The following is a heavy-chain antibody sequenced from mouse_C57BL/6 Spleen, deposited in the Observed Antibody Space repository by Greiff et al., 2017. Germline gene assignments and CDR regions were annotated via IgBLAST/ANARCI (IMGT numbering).Heavy chain of an antibody. CDR1: GFTFSSYA. J-gene: IGHJ4*01. D-gene: IGHD2-1*01. V-gene: IGHV5-9-1*02. Sequence: EVKLVESGEGLVKPGGSLKLSCAASGFTFSSYAMSWVRQTPEKRLEWVASISSGGDYIYYADTVKGRFIISRDNARNTLYLQMRSLKSEDTALYYCTRDYGNYGVDYWGQGTSVTVSS. CDR2: ISSGGDYI. CDR3: TRDYGNYGVDY.